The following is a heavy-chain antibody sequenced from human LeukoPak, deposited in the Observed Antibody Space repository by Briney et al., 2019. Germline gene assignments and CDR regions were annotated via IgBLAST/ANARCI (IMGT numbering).Heavy chain of an antibody. D-gene: IGHD1-26*01. V-gene: IGHV5-51*01. CDR1: GYSFTTYW. CDR3: ARRVGAYWI. J-gene: IGHJ4*02. Sequence: GESLKISCTGSGYSFTTYWIGWVRQMPGKGLECLGVIYPGDSDTRYSPSFQGQVTISADKSISTAYLQWSSLKASDTAMYYCARRVGAYWIWGQGTLVTVSS. CDR2: IYPGDSDT.